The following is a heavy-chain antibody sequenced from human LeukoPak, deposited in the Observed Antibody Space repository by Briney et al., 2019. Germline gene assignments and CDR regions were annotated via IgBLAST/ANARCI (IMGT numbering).Heavy chain of an antibody. CDR3: ARDKGRGRYVDD. D-gene: IGHD3-10*02. CDR1: GFTFSVYG. J-gene: IGHJ4*02. CDR2: VGHDGTFQ. Sequence: GGSLRLSCAASGFTFSVYGMHWVRQAPGKGLEWLTVVGHDGTFQRYADSVKGRFTISRDNSMNTLYLQMNSLRVDDTSVYYCARDKGRGRYVDDWGQGTLVVVSS. V-gene: IGHV3-33*08.